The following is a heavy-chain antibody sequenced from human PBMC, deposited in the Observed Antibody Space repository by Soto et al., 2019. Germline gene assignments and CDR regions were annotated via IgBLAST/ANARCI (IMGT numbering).Heavy chain of an antibody. Sequence: ASVKVSCKASGYTFTGYYMHWVRQAPGQGLEWMGWINPNSGGTNYAQKFQGWVTMTRDTSNSTAYMELSRLRSDDTAVYYCARAHLHQQLVWGFDYWGQGTLVTVSS. CDR1: GYTFTGYY. CDR3: ARAHLHQQLVWGFDY. CDR2: INPNSGGT. D-gene: IGHD6-13*01. V-gene: IGHV1-2*04. J-gene: IGHJ4*02.